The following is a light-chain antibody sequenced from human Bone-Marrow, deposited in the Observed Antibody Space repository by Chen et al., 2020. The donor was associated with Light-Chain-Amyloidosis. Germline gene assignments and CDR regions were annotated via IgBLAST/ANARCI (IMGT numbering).Light chain of an antibody. CDR2: EVT. Sequence: QSALTQPASVSGSPGQSITISCPGTSSDVGGDNHVSWYHQHPDKAPKLMIYEVTNRPSWVPDRFSGSKSDNTASLTISGLQTEDGADYFCSSYTITNTLVFGSGTRVTVL. CDR1: SSDVGGDNH. CDR3: SSYTITNTLV. J-gene: IGLJ1*01. V-gene: IGLV2-14*01.